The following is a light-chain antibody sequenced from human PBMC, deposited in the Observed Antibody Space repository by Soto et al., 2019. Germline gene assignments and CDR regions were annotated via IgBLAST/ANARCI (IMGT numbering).Light chain of an antibody. CDR1: QSVSSY. CDR3: QQRSNWPPTWT. Sequence: EIVLTQSPATLSLSPGERATLSCRASQSVSSYLAWYHQKPGQAPRLLIYVASNRATGIPARFSGSGSGTDFTLTISSLEPEDFAVYYCQQRSNWPPTWTFGQGTKVEIK. J-gene: IGKJ1*01. V-gene: IGKV3-11*01. CDR2: VAS.